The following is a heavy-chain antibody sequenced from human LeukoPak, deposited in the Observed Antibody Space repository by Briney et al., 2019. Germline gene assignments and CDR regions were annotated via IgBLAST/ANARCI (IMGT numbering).Heavy chain of an antibody. CDR2: ISGSGGST. CDR1: GFTFGDYA. V-gene: IGHV3-23*01. J-gene: IGHJ6*02. CDR3: ARTPMVRGVIRSYGMDV. D-gene: IGHD3-10*01. Sequence: GGSLRLSCTASGFTFGDYAMSWFRQAPGKGLEWVSAISGSGGSTYYADSVKGRFTISRDNSKDTLYLQMNSLRAEDTAVYYCARTPMVRGVIRSYGMDVWGQGTTVTVSS.